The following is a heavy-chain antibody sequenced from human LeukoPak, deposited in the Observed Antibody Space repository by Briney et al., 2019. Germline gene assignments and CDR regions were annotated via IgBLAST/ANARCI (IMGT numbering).Heavy chain of an antibody. V-gene: IGHV3-21*01. D-gene: IGHD2-15*01. CDR2: ISSSSSYI. CDR1: GFTFSSYS. CDR3: ARDYGVAATLRYFYGMDV. Sequence: GGPLRLSCAASGFTFSSYSMNWVRQAPGKGLEWVSSISSSSSYIYYADSVKGRFTISRDNAKNSLYLQMNSLRAEDTAVYYCARDYGVAATLRYFYGMDVWGQGTTVTVSS. J-gene: IGHJ6*02.